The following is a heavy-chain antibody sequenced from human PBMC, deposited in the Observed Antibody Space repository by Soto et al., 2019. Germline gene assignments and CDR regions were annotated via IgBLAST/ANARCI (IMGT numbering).Heavy chain of an antibody. J-gene: IGHJ5*01. CDR2: IFYSGNS. V-gene: IGHV4-39*01. D-gene: IGHD3-3*01. CDR1: GGSISNPSYY. Sequence: SSETLSLTCTVSGGSISNPSYYWAWIRQPPGKGLEWIGSIFYSGNSYYNPSLKSRVTMSVDTSQNQFSLKLPSVTAADTAVYYCAGRTSLTSVEIFSGGLSGYNWVDPWGRGTLVTVSS. CDR3: AGRTSLTSVEIFSGGLSGYNWVDP.